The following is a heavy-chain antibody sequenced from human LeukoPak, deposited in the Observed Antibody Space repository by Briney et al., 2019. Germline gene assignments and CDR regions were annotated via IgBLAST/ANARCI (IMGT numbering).Heavy chain of an antibody. CDR2: IFTGST. CDR1: GGSISSSSYY. CDR3: ARRLRTYFDY. Sequence: PSETLSLTCTVSGGSISSSSYYWGWIRQPPGKGLEWIGYIFTGSTTYNPSLKSRVTISVDTSKNQFSLKLSSVTAADTAVYYCARRLRTYFDYWGQGSLVTVSS. J-gene: IGHJ4*02. V-gene: IGHV4-61*05.